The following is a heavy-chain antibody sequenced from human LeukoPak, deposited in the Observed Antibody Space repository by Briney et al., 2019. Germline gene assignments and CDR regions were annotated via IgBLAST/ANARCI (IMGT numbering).Heavy chain of an antibody. D-gene: IGHD6-13*01. CDR3: ARGSSRFDY. CDR2: TSHSDST. V-gene: IGHV4-59*01. Sequence: SETLSLTCTVSGDSFSSGYWSWIRQSPGKGLEWIGYTSHSDSTRYNPSLKSRVTMSIDTSMNQFSLKVTSMTAADTAVYYCARGSSRFDYWGQGTLVTVSS. J-gene: IGHJ4*02. CDR1: GDSFSSGY.